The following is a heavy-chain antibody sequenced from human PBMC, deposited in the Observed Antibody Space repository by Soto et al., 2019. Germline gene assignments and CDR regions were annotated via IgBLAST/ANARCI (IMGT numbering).Heavy chain of an antibody. CDR2: IIPILGIA. Sequence: QVQLVQSGAEVKKPGSSVKVSCKASGGTFSSYTISWVRQAPGQGLEWMGRIIPILGIANYAQKFQGRVTITADKSTSXXXXXXXXXXXXXXXXXXXXXXXXSSLDWYFDLWGRGTLVTVSS. V-gene: IGHV1-69*02. J-gene: IGHJ2*01. CDR3: XXXXXSSLDWYFDL. D-gene: IGHD6-6*01. CDR1: GGTFSSYT.